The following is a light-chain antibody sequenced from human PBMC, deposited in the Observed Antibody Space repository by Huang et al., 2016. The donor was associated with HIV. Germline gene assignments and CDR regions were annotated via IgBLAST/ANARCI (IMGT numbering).Light chain of an antibody. CDR1: WSVSSSY. CDR3: QQYGSSPT. CDR2: DAS. Sequence: EIVLTQSPATLSLSPGDRATLSCGASWSVSSSYLAWYQQKPGLAPRLLIYDASSRATGIPDRFSGSGSGTDFTLTISRLEPEDFAVYYCQQYGSSPTFGQGTKLEIK. V-gene: IGKV3D-20*01. J-gene: IGKJ2*01.